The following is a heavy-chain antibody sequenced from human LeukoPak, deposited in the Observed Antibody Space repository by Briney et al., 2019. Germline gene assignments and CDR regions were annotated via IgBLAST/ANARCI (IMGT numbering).Heavy chain of an antibody. V-gene: IGHV3-23*01. J-gene: IGHJ3*01. CDR3: AKGGRWDYYDSSH. Sequence: GGSLRLSCAASGLTFSSYAMTWVRQAPGKGLEWVSGISGSGGSTYYADSVKGRFTISRDNSKNTLYLQMNSLRVEDTAVYYCAKGGRWDYYDSSHRGQGTMVTVSS. CDR2: ISGSGGST. CDR1: GLTFSSYA. D-gene: IGHD3-22*01.